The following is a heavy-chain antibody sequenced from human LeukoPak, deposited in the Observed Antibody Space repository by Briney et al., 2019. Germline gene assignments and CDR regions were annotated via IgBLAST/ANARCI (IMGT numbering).Heavy chain of an antibody. CDR3: GRVLTASLDY. CDR1: GFTFSSHG. J-gene: IGHJ4*02. Sequence: GGSLRLSCAASGFTFSSHGMHWVRQAPGKGLEWVAVIWYDGSKKQYADSVKGRFTVSRDNSKNTLYLQMNSLRAEDTAVYYCGRVLTASLDYWGQGTLVTVSS. D-gene: IGHD5-18*01. CDR2: IWYDGSKK. V-gene: IGHV3-33*01.